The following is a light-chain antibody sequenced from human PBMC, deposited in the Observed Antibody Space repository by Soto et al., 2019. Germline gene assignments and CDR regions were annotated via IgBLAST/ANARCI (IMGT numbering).Light chain of an antibody. CDR2: RAS. V-gene: IGKV1-39*01. Sequence: DIQLTQSPSSLSASVTDRVTITCRASQAINNNLNWYQQKLGKAPELRIYRASTLQSGVPSRFSGSGSGTDFTLTISSLEPEDFGTYYCQQSYSTPYTFGQGTKVEIK. CDR3: QQSYSTPYT. CDR1: QAINNN. J-gene: IGKJ2*01.